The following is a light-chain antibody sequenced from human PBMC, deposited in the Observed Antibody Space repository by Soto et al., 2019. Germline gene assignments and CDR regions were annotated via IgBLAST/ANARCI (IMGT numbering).Light chain of an antibody. J-gene: IGKJ1*01. CDR1: QSISSY. CDR3: QQYGSSGT. Sequence: EVVLTQSPDTLSLPPWERATLSCRASQSISSYLAWYQQKPGQAPRLLIYGASNRATGIPDRFSGSGSGTDFTLTISRLEPEDFAVYYCQQYGSSGTFGQGTKVDIK. CDR2: GAS. V-gene: IGKV3-20*01.